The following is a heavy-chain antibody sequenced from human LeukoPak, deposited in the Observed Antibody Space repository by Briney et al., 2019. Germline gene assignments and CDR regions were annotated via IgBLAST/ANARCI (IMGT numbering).Heavy chain of an antibody. Sequence: GRSLRLSCAGPGFTFSTYWMSWVRQAPGKGLEWVACIKQDGTEEYYVDSVKGRFTISRDNAKNSLYLQMNSLRAEDTAVYYCARGHWHLGLWGQGTLVIVSS. J-gene: IGHJ4*02. D-gene: IGHD7-27*01. CDR2: IKQDGTEE. CDR3: ARGHWHLGL. V-gene: IGHV3-7*01. CDR1: GFTFSTYW.